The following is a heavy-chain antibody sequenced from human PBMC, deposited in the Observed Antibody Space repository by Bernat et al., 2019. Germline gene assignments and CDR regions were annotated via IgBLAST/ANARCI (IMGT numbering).Heavy chain of an antibody. V-gene: IGHV1-24*01. CDR1: GYTLTELS. Sequence: QVQLVQSGAEVKKPGASVKVSCKVSGYTLTELSMHWVRQAPGKGLEWMGGFDPEDGETIYAQKFQGRVTMTENTSTDTAYMELSSLGSEDTAVYYCATLGEYGAASAFDIWGQGTMVTVSS. J-gene: IGHJ3*02. CDR2: FDPEDGET. CDR3: ATLGEYGAASAFDI. D-gene: IGHD4-17*01.